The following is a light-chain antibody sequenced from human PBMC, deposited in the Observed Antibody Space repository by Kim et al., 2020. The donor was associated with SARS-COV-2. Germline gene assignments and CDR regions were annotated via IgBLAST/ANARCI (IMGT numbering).Light chain of an antibody. CDR1: QSVRSN. J-gene: IGKJ1*01. Sequence: GSPGERAAPSCRASQSVRSNLAWYQQKPGQAPRLLIFGASTRATGIPARFTGSGSGTEFTLTISSLQSEDFAVYYCQEYNNWPPTFGQGTKVDIK. CDR3: QEYNNWPPT. V-gene: IGKV3-15*01. CDR2: GAS.